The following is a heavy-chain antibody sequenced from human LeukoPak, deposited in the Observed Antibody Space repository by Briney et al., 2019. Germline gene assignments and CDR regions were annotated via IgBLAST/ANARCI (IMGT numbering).Heavy chain of an antibody. CDR2: IYYRVTS. CDR3: ARAVGGDGSGSL. D-gene: IGHD3-10*01. J-gene: IGHJ4*02. V-gene: IGHV4-59*01. CDR1: GDSISTYY. Sequence: SETLSLTRTVSGDSISTYYWSWIRQPPGKGLEWIGYIYYRVTSDYNPSLKSRVTMSVDMSTRQISLKLSSVTAADTAVYYCARAVGGDGSGSLWGPGTLVTVSS.